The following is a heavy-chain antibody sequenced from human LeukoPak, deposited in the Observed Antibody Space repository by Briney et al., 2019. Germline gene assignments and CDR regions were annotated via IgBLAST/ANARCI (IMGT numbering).Heavy chain of an antibody. CDR3: AREVSSLAGAGAIYYYYGMDV. CDR2: INPNSGGT. CDR1: GYTFTGYY. V-gene: IGHV1-2*02. J-gene: IGHJ6*02. D-gene: IGHD2-2*01. Sequence: ASVKVSCKASGYTFTGYYMHWVRQAPGQGLEWMGWINPNSGGTNYAQKFQGRVTMTRDTSISTAYMELSRLGSDDTAVYYCAREVSSLAGAGAIYYYYGMDVWGQGTTVTVSS.